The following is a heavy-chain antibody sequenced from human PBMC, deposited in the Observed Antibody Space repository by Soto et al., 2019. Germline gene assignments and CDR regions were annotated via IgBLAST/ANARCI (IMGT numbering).Heavy chain of an antibody. CDR1: GFTVSSNY. D-gene: IGHD3-10*01. Sequence: GGSLRLSCAASGFTVSSNYMSWVRQAPGKGLEWVSVIYSGGSTYYADSVKGRFTISRDNSKNTLYLQMNSLRAEDTAVYYCARDRGPYYYGSARLAFDYWGQGTLVTVSS. CDR2: IYSGGST. CDR3: ARDRGPYYYGSARLAFDY. J-gene: IGHJ4*02. V-gene: IGHV3-66*01.